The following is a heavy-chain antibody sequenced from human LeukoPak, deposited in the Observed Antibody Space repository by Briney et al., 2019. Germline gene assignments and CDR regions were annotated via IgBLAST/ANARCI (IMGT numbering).Heavy chain of an antibody. Sequence: ASVKVSCKASGYTFTDYYMHWVRQAPGQGLEWMGWINPNSGGTNYAQKFQGRVTMTRDTSISTAYMELTSLRSEDTAVYYCARARSYRHQLNALSYWFDPWGQGTLVTVSS. CDR2: INPNSGGT. V-gene: IGHV1-2*02. CDR1: GYTFTDYY. J-gene: IGHJ5*02. D-gene: IGHD5-24*01. CDR3: ARARSYRHQLNALSYWFDP.